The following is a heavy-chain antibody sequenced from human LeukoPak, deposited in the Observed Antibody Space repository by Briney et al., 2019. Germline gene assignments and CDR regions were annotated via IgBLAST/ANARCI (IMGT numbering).Heavy chain of an antibody. CDR2: ISSSSSYI. D-gene: IGHD6-19*01. J-gene: IGHJ4*02. V-gene: IGHV3-21*01. CDR3: ARGSGWAPVDY. Sequence: PGGSLRLSCAASGFTFSSYSMNWVRQAPGKGLEWVSSISSSSSYIYYTDSVKGRFTISRDNAKNSLYLQMNSLRAEDTAVYYCARGSGWAPVDYWGQGTLVTVSS. CDR1: GFTFSSYS.